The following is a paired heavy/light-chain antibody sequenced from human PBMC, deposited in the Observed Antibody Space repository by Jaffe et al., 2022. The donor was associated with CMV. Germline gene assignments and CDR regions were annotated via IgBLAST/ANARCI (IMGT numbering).Heavy chain of an antibody. J-gene: IGHJ6*03. Sequence: QVQLQESGPGLVKPSETLSLTCTVSGGSISSYYWSWIRQPPGKGLEWIGYIYYSGSTNYNPSLKSRVTISVDTSKNQFSLKLSSVTAADTAVYYCATRQTDTAMVVPGRYYYYMDVWGKGTTVTVSS. CDR1: GGSISSYY. CDR3: ATRQTDTAMVVPGRYYYYMDV. V-gene: IGHV4-59*08. D-gene: IGHD5-18*01. CDR2: IYYSGST.
Light chain of an antibody. CDR1: ALPKQY. V-gene: IGLV3-25*03. CDR2: KDS. Sequence: SYELTQPPSVSVSPGQTARITCSGDALPKQYAYWYQQKPGQAPVLVIYKDSERPSGIPERFSGSSSGTTVTLTISGVQAEDEADYYCQSADSSGTFVVFGGGTKLTVL. J-gene: IGLJ2*01. CDR3: QSADSSGTFVV.